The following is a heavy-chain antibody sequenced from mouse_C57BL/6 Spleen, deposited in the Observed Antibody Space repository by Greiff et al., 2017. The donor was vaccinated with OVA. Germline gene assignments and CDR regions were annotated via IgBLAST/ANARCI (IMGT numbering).Heavy chain of an antibody. CDR2: IDPSGSYT. D-gene: IGHD2-1*01. CDR1: GYTFTSYW. J-gene: IGHJ3*01. Sequence: QVQLQQSGAELVRPGTSVKLSCKASGYTFTSYWMHWVKQRPGQGLEWIGVIDPSGSYTNYNQKFKGKATLTVDTSSSTAYMQLSSLTSEDSAVYYCATYGNYVGWFAYWGQGTLVTVSA. CDR3: ATYGNYVGWFAY. V-gene: IGHV1-59*01.